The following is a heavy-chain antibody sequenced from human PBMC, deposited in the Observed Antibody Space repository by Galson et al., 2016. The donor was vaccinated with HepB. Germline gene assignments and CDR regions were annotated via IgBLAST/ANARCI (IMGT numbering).Heavy chain of an antibody. CDR2: IAHNEDIT. J-gene: IGHJ4*02. CDR3: ASRKGRMTGLDY. D-gene: IGHD1-14*01. Sequence: SLRLSCAASGFTFSSYSMHWVRQAPGKGLEWVSTIAHNEDITHYEDSVKGRFTISRDRSKNMMYLQMNSLGVDDAAVYYCASRKGRMTGLDYWGQGTLVTVS. CDR1: GFTFSSYS. V-gene: IGHV3-23*01.